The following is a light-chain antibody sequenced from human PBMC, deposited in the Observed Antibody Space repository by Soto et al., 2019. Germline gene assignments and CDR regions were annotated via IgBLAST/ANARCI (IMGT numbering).Light chain of an antibody. J-gene: IGLJ3*02. CDR2: GNS. Sequence: QSVLTQPPSVSGAPGQRVTISCTGSSSNIGAGYDVHWYQQLPGTAPILLIYGNSNRPSGVPDRFSGSKSGTSASLAITGLQAEDEAEYYCQSYDSSLSGWVFGGGTKLTVL. CDR1: SSNIGAGYD. CDR3: QSYDSSLSGWV. V-gene: IGLV1-40*01.